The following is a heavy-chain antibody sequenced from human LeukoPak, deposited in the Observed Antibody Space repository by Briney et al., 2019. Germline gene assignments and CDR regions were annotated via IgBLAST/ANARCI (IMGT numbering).Heavy chain of an antibody. V-gene: IGHV2-5*01. CDR2: IYWNDDK. Sequence: SGPTLVNPTQTLTLTSTFSGYSLCTSGVGGGWIHQPPGKALEWLALIYWNDDKGYSTTSKSRLTITKDTSKNQVVLTMTNMDPVDTATYYCAHRLATYYDILTGFSWFDPWGQGTLVTVSS. D-gene: IGHD3-9*01. CDR1: GYSLCTSGVG. CDR3: AHRLATYYDILTGFSWFDP. J-gene: IGHJ5*02.